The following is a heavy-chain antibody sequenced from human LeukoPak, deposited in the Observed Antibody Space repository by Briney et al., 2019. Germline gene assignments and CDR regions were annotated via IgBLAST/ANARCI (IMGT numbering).Heavy chain of an antibody. V-gene: IGHV4-34*01. CDR2: INHSRST. CDR3: ARVGARYCSSTSCYLPGGPANGFDP. Sequence: SETLSLTCAVYGCTFSGYYWSWLRQAPGKGLEWIGEINHSRSTNYNPSLKSRVTISVDTSKNQCSLKLSSVTAADTAVYYCARVGARYCSSTSCYLPGGPANGFDPWGQGTLVTVSS. D-gene: IGHD2-2*01. J-gene: IGHJ5*02. CDR1: GCTFSGYY.